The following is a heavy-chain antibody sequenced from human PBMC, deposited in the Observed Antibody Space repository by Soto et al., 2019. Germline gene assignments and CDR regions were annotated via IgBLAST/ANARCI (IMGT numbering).Heavy chain of an antibody. CDR3: AREVQSTFGAPWELYYFDY. J-gene: IGHJ4*02. CDR2: IIPIFGTA. D-gene: IGHD3-16*01. V-gene: IGHV1-69*13. Sequence: SVKVSCKASGGTFSSYAISWVRQAPGQGLEWMGGIIPIFGTANYAQKFQGRVTITADESTSTAYMELSSLRSEDTAVYYCAREVQSTFGAPWELYYFDYWGQGTLVTVSS. CDR1: GGTFSSYA.